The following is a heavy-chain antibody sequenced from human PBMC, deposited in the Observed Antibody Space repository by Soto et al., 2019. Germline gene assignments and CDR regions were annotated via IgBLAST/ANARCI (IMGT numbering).Heavy chain of an antibody. V-gene: IGHV1-18*01. J-gene: IGHJ6*02. CDR2: ISGYDGHT. Sequence: QVQLVQSGAEVRKPGASVKVSCKASGYTFTTYGITWVRQAPGQGLEWMGWISGYDGHTKYAQKFQGRIIMTTETSTSTVYMDLRSLSSDDTAVYYCAREGEMPYYYYGLDVWGQGTTVTVSS. CDR1: GYTFTTYG. D-gene: IGHD3-16*01. CDR3: AREGEMPYYYYGLDV.